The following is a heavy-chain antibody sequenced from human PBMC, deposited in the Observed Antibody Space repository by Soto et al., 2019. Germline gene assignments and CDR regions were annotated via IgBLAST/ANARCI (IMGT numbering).Heavy chain of an antibody. V-gene: IGHV4-30-4*01. Sequence: SETLSLTCTVSGGSISSGDYYWGWIRQPPGKGLEWIGYIYYSGSTYYNPSLKSRVTISVDTSKNQFSLKLSSVTAADTAVYYCARARGARYFDYWGQGTLVTVSS. J-gene: IGHJ4*02. CDR3: ARARGARYFDY. CDR1: GGSISSGDYY. D-gene: IGHD2-15*01. CDR2: IYYSGST.